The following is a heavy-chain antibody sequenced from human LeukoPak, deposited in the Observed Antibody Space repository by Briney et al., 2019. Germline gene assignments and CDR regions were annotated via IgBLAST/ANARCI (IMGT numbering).Heavy chain of an antibody. D-gene: IGHD1-26*01. V-gene: IGHV3-30-3*01. Sequence: PGGSLRLSCAASGFTFSRYAMHWVRQAPREGLEWVAVISYDENNENYADSVKGRFTISRDNSKNTLYLQMNSLRVEDTAVYYCARAYAGSYSGGDYWGQGTLVTVSS. J-gene: IGHJ4*02. CDR2: ISYDENNE. CDR3: ARAYAGSYSGGDY. CDR1: GFTFSRYA.